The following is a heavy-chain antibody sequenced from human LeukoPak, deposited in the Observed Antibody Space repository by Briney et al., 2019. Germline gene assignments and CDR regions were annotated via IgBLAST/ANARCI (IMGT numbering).Heavy chain of an antibody. CDR1: GFTFSDYY. CDR2: ISSSGSTI. Sequence: GGSLRLSCAASGFTFSDYYMSWIRQAPGKGLEWVSYISSSGSTIYYADSVKGRFTISRDNAKNSLYLQMNSLRAEDTAVYYCARDNYEHSPHRYYYGMDVWGQGTTVTVSS. D-gene: IGHD3-3*01. J-gene: IGHJ6*02. CDR3: ARDNYEHSPHRYYYGMDV. V-gene: IGHV3-11*01.